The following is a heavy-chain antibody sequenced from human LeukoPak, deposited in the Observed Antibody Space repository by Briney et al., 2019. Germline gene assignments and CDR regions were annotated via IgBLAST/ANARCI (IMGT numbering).Heavy chain of an antibody. CDR1: GGSITPYY. Sequence: PSETLSLTCTVSGGSITPYYWIWIRQRPGKGLEWIGYISYSGSTNYNPSLKSRLAISVDTSKNQLSLKLTSVTAADTAVYYCARNRAITSGYDYWGRGTLVTVSS. V-gene: IGHV4-59*08. CDR2: ISYSGST. J-gene: IGHJ4*02. CDR3: ARNRAITSGYDY. D-gene: IGHD5-12*01.